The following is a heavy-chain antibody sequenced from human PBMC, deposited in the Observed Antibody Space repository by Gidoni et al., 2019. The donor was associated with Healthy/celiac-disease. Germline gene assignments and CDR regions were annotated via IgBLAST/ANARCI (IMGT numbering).Heavy chain of an antibody. CDR2: IKQDGSEK. CDR3: ARDSCSGGSCYFSSVGYFQH. J-gene: IGHJ1*01. D-gene: IGHD2-15*01. Sequence: EVQLVESGGGLVQPGGSLRLSCEASGFTFSSYWMSWVRQAPGKGLEWVANIKQDGSEKYYVDSVKGRFTISRDNAKNSLYLQMNSLRAEDTAVYYCARDSCSGGSCYFSSVGYFQHWGQGTLVTVSS. V-gene: IGHV3-7*01. CDR1: GFTFSSYW.